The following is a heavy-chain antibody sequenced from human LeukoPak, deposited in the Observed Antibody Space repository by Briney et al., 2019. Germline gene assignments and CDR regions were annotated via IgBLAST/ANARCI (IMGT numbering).Heavy chain of an antibody. CDR3: ASHASYYYDSSGYRHFDF. D-gene: IGHD3-22*01. Sequence: PGGSLRLSCAASGFTFSSYWMSWVRQAPGKGREWVANIKQDGSEKYYVDSVKGRFTISRDNAKNSLYLQMNSLRAEDTAVHYCASHASYYYDSSGYRHFDFWGQGTLVTVSS. CDR1: GFTFSSYW. CDR2: IKQDGSEK. V-gene: IGHV3-7*01. J-gene: IGHJ4*02.